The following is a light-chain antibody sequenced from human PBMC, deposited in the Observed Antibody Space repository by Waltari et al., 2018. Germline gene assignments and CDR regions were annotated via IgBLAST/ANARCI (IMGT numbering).Light chain of an antibody. CDR1: QVIRSW. CDR2: AAS. CDR3: QQAHTFPPT. V-gene: IGKV1-12*01. Sequence: DIQMTQSPSSVSASVVDRVPITCRASQVIRSWLAWYQQRPGKAPKLLIYAASSLQSGVPSRFSGSGSGTDFTLTISSLQPEDFATYYCQQAHTFPPTFGPGTKVHIQ. J-gene: IGKJ3*01.